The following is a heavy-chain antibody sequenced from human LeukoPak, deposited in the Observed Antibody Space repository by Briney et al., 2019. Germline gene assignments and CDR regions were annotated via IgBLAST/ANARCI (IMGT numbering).Heavy chain of an antibody. V-gene: IGHV3-30-3*01. CDR3: ARDQKAGPFITMMVVVPDAFDI. D-gene: IGHD3-22*01. Sequence: GGSLRLSCAASGFTFSTYAMHWVRQAPGKGLEWVAVISYDGNNKYYADSVKGRFTISRDNSKNTLYLQLNSLRAEDTAVFYCARDQKAGPFITMMVVVPDAFDIWGQGTMVSVSS. CDR2: ISYDGNNK. J-gene: IGHJ3*02. CDR1: GFTFSTYA.